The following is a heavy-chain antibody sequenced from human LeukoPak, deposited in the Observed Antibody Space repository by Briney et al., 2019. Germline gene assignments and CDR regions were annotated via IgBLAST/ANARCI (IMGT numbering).Heavy chain of an antibody. V-gene: IGHV3-30*18. CDR3: AKGGSSGRYYYYYMDV. Sequence: GGSLRLSRAASGFTFSDYGMHWVRQAPGKGLEWVALISYDGTTKYYADSVKGRFTISRDNSKNTLYLQMNSLRAEDTAVYYCAKGGSSGRYYYYYMDVWGKGTTVTVSS. D-gene: IGHD1-26*01. J-gene: IGHJ6*03. CDR2: ISYDGTTK. CDR1: GFTFSDYG.